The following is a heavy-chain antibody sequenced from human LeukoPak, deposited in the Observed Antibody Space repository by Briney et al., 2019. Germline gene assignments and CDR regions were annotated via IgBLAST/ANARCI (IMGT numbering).Heavy chain of an antibody. CDR2: ICSSSSYI. Sequence: GGSLRLSCAASGFTFSSYSMNWVRQAPGKGLEWVSSICSSSSYIYYADSVKGRFTISRDNAKNSLYLQMNSLRAEDTAVYYCAREWGTYCGGDCHLDYWGQGTLVTVSS. J-gene: IGHJ4*02. D-gene: IGHD2-21*01. CDR1: GFTFSSYS. V-gene: IGHV3-21*01. CDR3: AREWGTYCGGDCHLDY.